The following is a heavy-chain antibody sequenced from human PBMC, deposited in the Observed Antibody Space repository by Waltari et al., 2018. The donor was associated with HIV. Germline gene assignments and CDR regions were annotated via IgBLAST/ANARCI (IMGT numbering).Heavy chain of an antibody. CDR1: GGTFSNYA. V-gene: IGHV1-69*01. Sequence: QVQLVQSGAEVKKPGSSVKVSCKASGGTFSNYAISWVRQAPGQGLEWMGGIIPIFGTANYAQKFQGRVTITADESTSTAYMELSSLRSEDTAVYYCATSRDHCSSTSCPTPFDYWGQGTLVTVSS. CDR3: ATSRDHCSSTSCPTPFDY. CDR2: IIPIFGTA. D-gene: IGHD2-2*01. J-gene: IGHJ4*02.